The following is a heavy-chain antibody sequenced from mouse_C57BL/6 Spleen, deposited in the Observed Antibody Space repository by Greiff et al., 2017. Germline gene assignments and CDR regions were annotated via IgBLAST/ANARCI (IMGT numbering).Heavy chain of an antibody. CDR3: ARERGYCGSSYGTMDY. CDR1: GFTFSDYY. V-gene: IGHV5-16*01. J-gene: IGHJ4*01. CDR2: INYDGSST. Sequence: EVKLQESEGGLVQPGSSMKLSCTASGFTFSDYYMAWVRQVPEKGLEWVANINYDGSSTYSLDSLKSRFIISRDNAKDILYLQMRSLKSEDTATYYCARERGYCGSSYGTMDYWGQGASGTVSS. D-gene: IGHD1-1*01.